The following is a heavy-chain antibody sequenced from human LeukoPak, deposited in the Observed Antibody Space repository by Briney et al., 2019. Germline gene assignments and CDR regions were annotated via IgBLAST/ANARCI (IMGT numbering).Heavy chain of an antibody. CDR2: ISSSSIYI. Sequence: GGSLRLSCAASGLTFLSYGMHWVRQAPGKGLEWVSSISSSSIYIYYADSLKGRFTISRDNAKNSLYLQTNSLRAEDTAVYYCARGRQNSGSYSDAFDIWGQGTMVTVSS. D-gene: IGHD1-26*01. J-gene: IGHJ3*02. CDR1: GLTFLSYG. V-gene: IGHV3-21*01. CDR3: ARGRQNSGSYSDAFDI.